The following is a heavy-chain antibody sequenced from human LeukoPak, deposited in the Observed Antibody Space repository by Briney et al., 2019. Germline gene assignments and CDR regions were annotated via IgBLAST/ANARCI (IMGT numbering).Heavy chain of an antibody. CDR1: GYTFTSYY. D-gene: IGHD2/OR15-2a*01. CDR2: INPSGGST. J-gene: IGHJ1*01. CDR3: AKGGYWYPLSNEYFQH. Sequence: ASVKVSCKASGYTFTSYYMHWVRQAPGQGLEWMGIINPSGGSTSYAQKFQGRVTMTRDTSTSTVYMELSSLRSEDTAVYYCAKGGYWYPLSNEYFQHWGQGTLVTVSS. V-gene: IGHV1-46*01.